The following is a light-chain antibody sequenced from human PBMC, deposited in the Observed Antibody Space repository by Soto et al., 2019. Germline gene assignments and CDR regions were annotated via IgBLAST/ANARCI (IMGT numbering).Light chain of an antibody. J-gene: IGKJ2*01. V-gene: IGKV3-15*01. Sequence: EIVMTQSPATLSVSPGERATLSCRASQSVSSNLAWYLQKPGQAPRLLIYGASTRATGIPARFSGSASGTEFTLTISRLEPEDFAVYYCQQYGSSPPYTFGQGTKLEIK. CDR3: QQYGSSPPYT. CDR1: QSVSSN. CDR2: GAS.